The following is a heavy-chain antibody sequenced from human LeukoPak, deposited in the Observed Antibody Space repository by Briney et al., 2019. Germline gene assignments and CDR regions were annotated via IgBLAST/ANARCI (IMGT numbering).Heavy chain of an antibody. V-gene: IGHV3-23*01. CDR3: AKDPTDFDSSGQTYFDN. CDR1: GFTFSSYG. Sequence: HPGGSLRLSCAASGFTFSSYGMSWVRQAPGKGLEWVSAISGSGGSTYYADSVKGRFTISRDNSKNTLYLQMNSLKAEDTAMYYCAKDPTDFDSSGQTYFDNWGQGTLVTVSS. CDR2: ISGSGGST. D-gene: IGHD3-22*01. J-gene: IGHJ4*02.